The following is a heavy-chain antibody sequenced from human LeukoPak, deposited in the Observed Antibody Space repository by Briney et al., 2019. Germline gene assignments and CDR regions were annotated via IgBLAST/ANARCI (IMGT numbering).Heavy chain of an antibody. J-gene: IGHJ5*02. CDR2: INHSGST. D-gene: IGHD3-16*01. CDR3: ARGLGAWFDP. Sequence: SETLSLTCAVYGGSFSGYYWSWIRQPPGKGLEWIGEINHSGSTNYNPSLKSRVTIPEDTSKNQFSLKVNFVTAADTAVYYCARGLGAWFDPWGQGTLVTVSS. V-gene: IGHV4-34*01. CDR1: GGSFSGYY.